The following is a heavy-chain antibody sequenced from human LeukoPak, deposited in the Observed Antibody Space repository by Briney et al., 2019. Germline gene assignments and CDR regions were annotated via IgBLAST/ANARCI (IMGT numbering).Heavy chain of an antibody. V-gene: IGHV3-48*01. CDR3: AKNWGATIYYAFDI. D-gene: IGHD5-12*01. Sequence: PGGSLRLSCAASGFTFSTYSMNWVRQAPGKGLEWVSYIHGTGDTIYYADSVKGRFTISRDNAKNSLYLQMNSLRAEDTAVYYCAKNWGATIYYAFDIWGQGTMVTVSS. J-gene: IGHJ3*02. CDR2: IHGTGDTI. CDR1: GFTFSTYS.